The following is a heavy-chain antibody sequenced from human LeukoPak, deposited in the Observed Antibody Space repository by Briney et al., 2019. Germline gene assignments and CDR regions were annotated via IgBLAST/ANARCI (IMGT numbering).Heavy chain of an antibody. D-gene: IGHD2-15*01. V-gene: IGHV4-39*06. CDR2: IYYSGST. CDR1: GFTVSSNY. CDR3: ARDNGGYFDAFDI. J-gene: IGHJ3*02. Sequence: GSLRLSCAASGFTVSSNYMSWVRQAPGKGLEWIGSIYYSGSTYYNPSLKSRVTISADTSKNQFPLKLSSVTAADTAVYYCARDNGGYFDAFDIWGQGTMVTVSS.